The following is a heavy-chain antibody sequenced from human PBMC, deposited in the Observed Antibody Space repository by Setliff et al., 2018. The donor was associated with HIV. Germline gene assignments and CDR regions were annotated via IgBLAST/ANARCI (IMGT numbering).Heavy chain of an antibody. V-gene: IGHV4-59*08. D-gene: IGHD3-3*01. Sequence: PSETLSLTCTVSGGSIRSYHWSWIRQSPGKGLEWIGYVFYNGDTAYNPSLKSRLTISVDTSKSHFSLKLTSVTAADTAAYYCARQMTIPGVAVTPVDYWGQGALVTVSS. CDR2: VFYNGDT. CDR3: ARQMTIPGVAVTPVDY. J-gene: IGHJ4*02. CDR1: GGSIRSYH.